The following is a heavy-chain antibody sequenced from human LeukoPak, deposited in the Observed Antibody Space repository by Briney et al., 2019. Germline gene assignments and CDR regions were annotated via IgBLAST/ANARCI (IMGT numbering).Heavy chain of an antibody. Sequence: SETLSLTCTVSGGSISSYYWSWIRQPPGKGLEWIGYIYYSGSTNYNPSLKSRVTISVDTSKNQFSLKLSSVTAADTAVYYCARSPNYYDSSGLIDYWGQGTLVTVSS. CDR2: IYYSGST. D-gene: IGHD3-22*01. J-gene: IGHJ4*02. CDR1: GGSISSYY. CDR3: ARSPNYYDSSGLIDY. V-gene: IGHV4-59*08.